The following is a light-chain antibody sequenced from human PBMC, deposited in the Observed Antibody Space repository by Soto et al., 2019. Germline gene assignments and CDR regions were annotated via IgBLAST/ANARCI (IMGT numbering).Light chain of an antibody. CDR3: HSYADNILVA. V-gene: IGLV1-40*01. Sequence: QSVLTQPPSVSGAPGQRVTISCTGSSSNIGANYDVHWYQVLPGTAPKLLIYANTNRPSGVPDRFSGSKSGTSASLAITGLQAEDEADYYCHSYADNILVAFGGGTKLTVL. CDR1: SSNIGANYD. J-gene: IGLJ2*01. CDR2: ANT.